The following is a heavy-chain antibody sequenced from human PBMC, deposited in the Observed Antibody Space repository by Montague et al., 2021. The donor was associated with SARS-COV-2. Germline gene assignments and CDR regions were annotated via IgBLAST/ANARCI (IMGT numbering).Heavy chain of an antibody. Sequence: SETLSLTCTVSGGSISSYYWSWIRQPPGKGLEWIGDIYYSGSTNXXPSLKSRVTISVDTSKNQFSLKLSSVTAADTAVYYCARRGLGYCSSTSCQNAFDIWGQGTMVTVSS. V-gene: IGHV4-59*08. D-gene: IGHD2-2*01. J-gene: IGHJ3*02. CDR3: ARRGLGYCSSTSCQNAFDI. CDR2: IYYSGST. CDR1: GGSISSYY.